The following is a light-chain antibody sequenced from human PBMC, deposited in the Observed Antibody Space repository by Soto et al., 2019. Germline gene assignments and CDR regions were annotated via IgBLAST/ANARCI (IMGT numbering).Light chain of an antibody. Sequence: DIQMTQSPSSVSASVGDIVTITFRASQGITTSLAWYQQKPGKAPELLIYGASSLQSGVPSRFSGSGSGTKFTLTIASLQPDDFATYYCQQYETFSGTFGPGTKVDIK. CDR2: GAS. J-gene: IGKJ1*01. V-gene: IGKV1-12*01. CDR1: QGITTS. CDR3: QQYETFSGT.